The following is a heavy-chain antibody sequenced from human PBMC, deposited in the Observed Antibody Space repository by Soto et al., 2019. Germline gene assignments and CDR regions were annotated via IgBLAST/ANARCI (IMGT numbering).Heavy chain of an antibody. Sequence: QVQLQESGPGLVKPSQTLSLTCTVSGASISSGGYYWSWIRQDPGRRLEGIGYLYSSGVTYYNWFLKSRVTISVDASKTQCALRLNSVTAADTAVYYCARVGRFYDSGVWGGYFEHWGQGTLVTVTS. CDR2: LYSSGVT. V-gene: IGHV4-31*03. CDR3: ARVGRFYDSGVWGGYFEH. D-gene: IGHD3-16*01. CDR1: GASISSGGYY. J-gene: IGHJ4*02.